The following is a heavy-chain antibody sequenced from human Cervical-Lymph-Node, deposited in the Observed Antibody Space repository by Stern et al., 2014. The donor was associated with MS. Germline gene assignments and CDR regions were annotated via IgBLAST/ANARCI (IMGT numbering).Heavy chain of an antibody. CDR1: GGSISNYY. Sequence: VQLVESGPGLVKPSETLSLTCTVSGGSISNYYWTWIRQPPGKGLEWIGHIFHSGSTNYNPSLKSRVTISIDTSENKFSLKLSSVTAADTAVYYCARVVTIPEFDYWGQGILVTVSS. V-gene: IGHV4-59*01. D-gene: IGHD2-21*02. J-gene: IGHJ4*02. CDR2: IFHSGST. CDR3: ARVVTIPEFDY.